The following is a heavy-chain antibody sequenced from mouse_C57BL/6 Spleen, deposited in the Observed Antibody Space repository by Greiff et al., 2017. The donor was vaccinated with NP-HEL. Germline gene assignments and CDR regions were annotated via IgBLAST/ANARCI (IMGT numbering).Heavy chain of an antibody. V-gene: IGHV1-63*01. J-gene: IGHJ2*01. CDR2: IYPGGGYT. CDR1: GYTFTNYW. CDR3: ARSPIYYYGSRSYFDY. Sequence: VKLQESGAELVRPGTSVKMSCKASGYTFTNYWIGWAKQRPGHGLEWIGDIYPGGGYTNYNEKFKGKATLTADKSSSTAYMQFSSLTSEDSAIYYCARSPIYYYGSRSYFDYWGQGTTLTVSS. D-gene: IGHD1-1*01.